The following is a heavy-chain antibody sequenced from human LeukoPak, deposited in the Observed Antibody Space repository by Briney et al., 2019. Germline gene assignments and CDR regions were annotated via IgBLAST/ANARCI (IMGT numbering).Heavy chain of an antibody. D-gene: IGHD6-19*01. CDR3: AKAEWLVPLGYYYGMDV. CDR2: ISGSGGST. CDR1: GFTFSSVA. V-gene: IGHV3-23*01. J-gene: IGHJ6*02. Sequence: PGGSPRLSCAASGFTFSSVAMSWVRHAPEKGLEWVSAISGSGGSTYYADSVKGRFTISRDNSKNTLYLQMNSLRAEDTAVYYCAKAEWLVPLGYYYGMDVWGQGTTVTVSS.